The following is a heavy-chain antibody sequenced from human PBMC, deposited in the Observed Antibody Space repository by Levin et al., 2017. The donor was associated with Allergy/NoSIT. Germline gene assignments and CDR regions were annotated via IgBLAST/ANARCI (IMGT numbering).Heavy chain of an antibody. CDR2: INSDGSST. D-gene: IGHD3-3*01. CDR1: GFTFSSYW. CDR3: ARGPDFWSGYYFSSYYYGMDV. J-gene: IGHJ6*02. V-gene: IGHV3-74*01. Sequence: GGSLRLSCAASGFTFSSYWMHWVRQAPGKGLVWVSRINSDGSSTSYADSVKGRFTISRDNAKNTLYLQMNSLRAEDTAVYYCARGPDFWSGYYFSSYYYGMDVWGRGTTVTVSS.